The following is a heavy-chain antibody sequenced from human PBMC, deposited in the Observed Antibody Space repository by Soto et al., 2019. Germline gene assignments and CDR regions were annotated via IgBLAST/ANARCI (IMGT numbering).Heavy chain of an antibody. CDR2: IYSGGST. Sequence: GGSLRLSCAASGFTVSSNYMSWVRQAPGKGLEWVSVIYSGGSTYYADSVKGRFTISRDNSKNTLYLQMNSLRAEDTAVYYCARDRHVVCPADRYYYYGMDVWGQGTTVTVSS. D-gene: IGHD3-22*01. V-gene: IGHV3-53*01. J-gene: IGHJ6*02. CDR3: ARDRHVVCPADRYYYYGMDV. CDR1: GFTVSSNY.